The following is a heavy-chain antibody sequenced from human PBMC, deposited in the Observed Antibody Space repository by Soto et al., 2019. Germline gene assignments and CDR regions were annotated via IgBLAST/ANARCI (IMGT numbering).Heavy chain of an antibody. D-gene: IGHD3-22*01. V-gene: IGHV3-74*01. J-gene: IGHJ6*02. CDR1: GFTFSSYW. CDR2: INRDGSST. CDR3: ARDSYYDSTYYGMDV. Sequence: GSLRLSCAASGFTFSSYWMHWVRQAPGKGLVWVSRINRDGSSTSYADSVKGRFTISRDNAKNTLYLQMNSLRAEDTAVYFCARDSYYDSTYYGMDVWGQGTTVTVSS.